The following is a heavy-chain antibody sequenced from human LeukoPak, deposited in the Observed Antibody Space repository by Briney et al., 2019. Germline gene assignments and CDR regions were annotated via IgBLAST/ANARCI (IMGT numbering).Heavy chain of an antibody. V-gene: IGHV4-59*01. D-gene: IGHD6-19*01. Sequence: SETLSLTCTVSGGSISSYYWSWIRQPPGKGLEWIGYIYYSGSTNYNPSLKSRVTISVDTSKNQFSLKLSSVTAADTAVYYCARAAVGEQWLVRWFDPWGQGTLVTVSS. CDR1: GGSISSYY. J-gene: IGHJ5*02. CDR2: IYYSGST. CDR3: ARAAVGEQWLVRWFDP.